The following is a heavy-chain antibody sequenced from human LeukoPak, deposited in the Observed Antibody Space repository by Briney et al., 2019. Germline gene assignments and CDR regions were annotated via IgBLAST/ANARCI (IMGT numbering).Heavy chain of an antibody. CDR2: ISSSSSYI. D-gene: IGHD3-3*01. CDR1: GFTFSSYS. V-gene: IGHV3-21*01. CDR3: AREGNQYYDFWSGYYRPYGMDV. Sequence: GGSLRLSCAASGFTFSSYSMNWVRQAPGKGLEWVSSISSSSSYIYYADSVKGRFTISRDNAKNSLYLQMNSLRAEDTAVYYYAREGNQYYDFWSGYYRPYGMDVWGQGTTVTVSS. J-gene: IGHJ6*02.